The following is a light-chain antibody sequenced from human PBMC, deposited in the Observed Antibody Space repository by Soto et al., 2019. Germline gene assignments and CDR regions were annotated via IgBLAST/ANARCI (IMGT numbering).Light chain of an antibody. J-gene: IGKJ4*01. V-gene: IGKV3-15*01. CDR3: QQYNNWPPI. Sequence: EIVMTQSPATLSVSPGERATLSCRSSQSVSSNLAWYQQKPGQAPRLLIYGASTRATGIPARFSGSGSGTEFTLTISSLQSEDFAVYYCQQYNNWPPIFGGGTKVDSK. CDR2: GAS. CDR1: QSVSSN.